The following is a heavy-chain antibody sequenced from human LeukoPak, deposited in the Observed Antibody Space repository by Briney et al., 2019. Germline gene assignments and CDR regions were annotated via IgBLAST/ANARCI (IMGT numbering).Heavy chain of an antibody. Sequence: GESLKISCKGSGYTFSSSWIGWVRQMPGKGLEWMGIIYPGDSDTRYSPSFQGQVTISVDRSISTTYLQWSSLNATDTGMYYCARQYGRPFDYWGQGTLVTVSS. CDR3: ARQYGRPFDY. V-gene: IGHV5-51*01. CDR2: IYPGDSDT. J-gene: IGHJ4*02. CDR1: GYTFSSSW. D-gene: IGHD4-17*01.